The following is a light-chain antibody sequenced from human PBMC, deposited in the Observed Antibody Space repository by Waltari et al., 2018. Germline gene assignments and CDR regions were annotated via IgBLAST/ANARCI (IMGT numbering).Light chain of an antibody. CDR1: KLGSKS. Sequence: SYVVTQSPSVSVAPGETARITCGGDKLGSKSWHWYQQRPGQAPVLVISYDSDRPSGIPERFSGSNSGNTATLTISWVEAEDEADYYCLVWHSTIDHQGVFGGGTKLTVL. J-gene: IGLJ2*01. V-gene: IGLV3-21*04. CDR3: LVWHSTIDHQGV. CDR2: YDS.